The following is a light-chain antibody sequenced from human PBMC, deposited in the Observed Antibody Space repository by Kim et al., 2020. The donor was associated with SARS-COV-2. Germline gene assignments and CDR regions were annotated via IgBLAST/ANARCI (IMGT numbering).Light chain of an antibody. CDR3: QQSYRTPIT. V-gene: IGKV1-39*01. Sequence: DIQMTQSPSSLSASVRDRVTITCRASQSVINYLSWYQQKPGKAPKLLIYAASSLQSGVPARFTGSGSGTDFTLTISSLQPEDVATYYCQQSYRTPITFGRGTRLEIK. J-gene: IGKJ5*01. CDR1: QSVINY. CDR2: AAS.